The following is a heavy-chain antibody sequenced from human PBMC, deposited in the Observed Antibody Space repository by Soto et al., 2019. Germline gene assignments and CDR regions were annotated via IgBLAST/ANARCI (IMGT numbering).Heavy chain of an antibody. CDR2: ISSSSSYI. CDR1: GFTFSSYS. Sequence: GGSLRLSCAASGFTFSSYSMNWVRQAPGKGLEWVSSISSSSSYIYYADSVKGRFTISRDNAKNSLYLQMNSLRAEDTAVYYCARVGGSGTVAFDIWGQGTMVTVSS. D-gene: IGHD3-10*01. J-gene: IGHJ3*02. V-gene: IGHV3-21*01. CDR3: ARVGGSGTVAFDI.